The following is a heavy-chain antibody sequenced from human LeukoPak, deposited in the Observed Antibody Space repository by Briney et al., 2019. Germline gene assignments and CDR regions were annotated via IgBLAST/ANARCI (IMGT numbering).Heavy chain of an antibody. V-gene: IGHV3-30*18. CDR2: ISLDGSKK. D-gene: IGHD4-17*01. CDR3: AKVHLDYGGYRPYNAFDI. J-gene: IGHJ3*02. Sequence: GGSLRLSCAASGFTFSRYGMHWVRQAPGKGLEWVASISLDGSKKYYADSVQGRFTISRDNSKNTLYLQMISLQPEDTAVYFCAKVHLDYGGYRPYNAFDIWGQGTMVTVSS. CDR1: GFTFSRYG.